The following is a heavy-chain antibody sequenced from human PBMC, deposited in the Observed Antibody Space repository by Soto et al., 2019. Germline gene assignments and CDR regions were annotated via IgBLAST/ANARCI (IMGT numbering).Heavy chain of an antibody. CDR2: INAGNGNT. CDR3: ARETYGSGWYDSGWFDP. V-gene: IGHV1-3*01. J-gene: IGHJ5*02. Sequence: ASVKVSCKASGYTFTSYAMHWVRQAPGQSLEWMGWINAGNGNTKYSQKFQGRVTITRDTSASTAYMELSSLRSEDTAVYYCARETYGSGWYDSGWFDPWGQGTLVTVSS. D-gene: IGHD6-19*01. CDR1: GYTFTSYA.